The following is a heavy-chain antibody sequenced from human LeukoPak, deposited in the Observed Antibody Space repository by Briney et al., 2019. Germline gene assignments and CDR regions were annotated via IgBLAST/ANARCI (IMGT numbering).Heavy chain of an antibody. J-gene: IGHJ4*02. V-gene: IGHV3-64*01. CDR3: ARDLFSGAEMATLDY. CDR2: INGNGDYT. Sequence: GGSLRLSCAASGFVFSTYAIHWGRHVPGKGLEYVSGINGNGDYTDYANSVKGRFTISRDNFKNTVYLQMGSLRAEDMAVYYCARDLFSGAEMATLDYWGQGTLVTVSS. D-gene: IGHD5-24*01. CDR1: GFVFSTYA.